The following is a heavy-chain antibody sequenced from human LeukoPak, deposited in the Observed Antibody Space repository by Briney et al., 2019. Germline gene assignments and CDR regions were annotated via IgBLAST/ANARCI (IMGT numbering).Heavy chain of an antibody. J-gene: IGHJ4*02. V-gene: IGHV3-23*01. D-gene: IGHD6-19*01. CDR1: GFTFSSYA. Sequence: GGSLRLSCAASGFTFSSYAMSWVRQAPGKGLEWVSAISGSGGSTYYADSVKGRFTISRDNAKNSLYLQMNSLRAEDTAVYYCARDHSGWSYYFDYWGQGTLVTVSS. CDR3: ARDHSGWSYYFDY. CDR2: ISGSGGST.